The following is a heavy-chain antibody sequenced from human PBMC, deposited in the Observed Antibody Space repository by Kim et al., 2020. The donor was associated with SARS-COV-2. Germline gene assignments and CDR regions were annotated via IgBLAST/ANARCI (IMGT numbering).Heavy chain of an antibody. V-gene: IGHV3-66*01. D-gene: IGHD3-22*01. J-gene: IGHJ1*01. CDR3: ATVVFYYDAGYFKN. Sequence: ADAMKSRLIISRDPSKNTLYLQMNSLRAEDTAVYYCATVVFYYDAGYFKNWGQGTLVIVSS.